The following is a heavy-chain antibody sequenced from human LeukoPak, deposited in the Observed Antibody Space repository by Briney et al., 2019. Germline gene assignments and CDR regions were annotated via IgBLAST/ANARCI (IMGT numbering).Heavy chain of an antibody. D-gene: IGHD3-9*01. Sequence: GGSLRLSCAASGFIFRNYAMSWVRQAPGKGLEWVSAITGNGDSTYYSDSVKGRFTISRDNSKNTLYVEMNPLRAEDTAMYYCAKWGDYDILTGYYVSDFWGQGTLVTVSS. V-gene: IGHV3-23*01. J-gene: IGHJ4*02. CDR3: AKWGDYDILTGYYVSDF. CDR2: ITGNGDST. CDR1: GFIFRNYA.